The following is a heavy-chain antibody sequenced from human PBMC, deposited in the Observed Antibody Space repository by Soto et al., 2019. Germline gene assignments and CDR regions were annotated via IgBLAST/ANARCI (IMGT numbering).Heavy chain of an antibody. CDR2: IIPILGTA. D-gene: IGHD2-2*01. V-gene: IGHV1-69*01. CDR3: AREECSSTTCPNGLAP. CDR1: GGTFRNFA. J-gene: IGHJ5*02. Sequence: QVQLVQSGPEVKKPGSSVKVSCKASGGTFRNFAISWVRRAPGQGFEWMGGIIPILGTASYAQNFQGRVTNTADESTTTVFMELSSLRPEDTAIYYCAREECSSTTCPNGLAPWGQGSLVTVSS.